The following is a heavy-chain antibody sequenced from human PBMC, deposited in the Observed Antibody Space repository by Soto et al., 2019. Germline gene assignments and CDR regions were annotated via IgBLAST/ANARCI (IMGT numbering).Heavy chain of an antibody. Sequence: TSETLSLTCTVSGGSISSSSYYWGWIRQPPGKGLEWIGSIYYSGSTYYNPSLKSRVTISVDTSKNQFSLKLSSVTAADTAVYYCARLPIAVAGIDYWGQGTLVTVSS. J-gene: IGHJ4*02. V-gene: IGHV4-39*01. CDR1: GGSISSSSYY. CDR2: IYYSGST. CDR3: ARLPIAVAGIDY. D-gene: IGHD6-19*01.